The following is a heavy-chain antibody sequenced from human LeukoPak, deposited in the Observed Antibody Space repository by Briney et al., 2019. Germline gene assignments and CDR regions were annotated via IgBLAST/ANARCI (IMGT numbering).Heavy chain of an antibody. D-gene: IGHD3-16*01. Sequence: ASVKVSCKASGYTFTCYHMHWVRQAPGQGLEWMGIVKSSGDITLYAQKFQGRVTVTRDTSTSTVYMELRSLRSEDTAVYYCVRGDPNTYFFDFWGQGTLVTVSS. V-gene: IGHV1-46*01. CDR1: GYTFTCYH. CDR3: VRGDPNTYFFDF. CDR2: VKSSGDIT. J-gene: IGHJ4*02.